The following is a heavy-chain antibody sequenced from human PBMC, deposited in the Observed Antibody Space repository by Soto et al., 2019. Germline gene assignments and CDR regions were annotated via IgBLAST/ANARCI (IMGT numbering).Heavy chain of an antibody. D-gene: IGHD2-21*02. CDR3: AREYCCTMDA. Sequence: QVQLVESGGGLVRPGGSLRLSYEASGFTFRDYYMTWFRQAPGKGLEWLSYIDSSTKYTNYADSVKGRFTISRDYATNSLYVQLHSVAADEPAEYYSAREYCCTMDAWGQGTMVTVS. V-gene: IGHV3-11*05. CDR2: IDSSTKYT. CDR1: GFTFRDYY. J-gene: IGHJ6*02.